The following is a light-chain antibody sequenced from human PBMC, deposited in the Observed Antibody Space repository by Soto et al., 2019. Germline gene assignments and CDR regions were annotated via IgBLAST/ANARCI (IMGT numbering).Light chain of an antibody. J-gene: IGKJ4*01. CDR1: QSVSRY. CDR3: QQYNNWPLT. V-gene: IGKV3-11*01. Sequence: EVVLTQSPATLSLSPGERATLSCRASQSVSRYLAWYQQKPGQAPRLLIYDASNRATGIPARFSGSGSGTEFTLTISSLQSEDFAVYYCQQYNNWPLTFGGGTKVAIK. CDR2: DAS.